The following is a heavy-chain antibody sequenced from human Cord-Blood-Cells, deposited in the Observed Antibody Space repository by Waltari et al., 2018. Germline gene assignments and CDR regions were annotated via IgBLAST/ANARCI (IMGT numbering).Heavy chain of an antibody. J-gene: IGHJ6*03. CDR2: INHKGRT. CDR3: ARRQPYSYGYYYYYYMDV. CDR1: GGSFSGYY. Sequence: QVQLQQWGAGLLKPSETLSLTCAVYGGSFSGYYWSWIRQPPGKGLEWIGEINHKGRTNYNPALKSRVTISVDTSKNQFSLKLSSVTAADTAVYYCARRQPYSYGYYYYYYMDVWGKGTTVTVSS. V-gene: IGHV4-34*01. D-gene: IGHD5-18*01.